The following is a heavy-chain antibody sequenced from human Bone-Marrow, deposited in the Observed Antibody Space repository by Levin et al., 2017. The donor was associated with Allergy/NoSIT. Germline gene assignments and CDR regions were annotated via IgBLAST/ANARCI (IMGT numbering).Heavy chain of an antibody. Sequence: SQTLSLTCNVSGSSIRDYYWSWIRQPPGKGLEWIGYIYYSGTTNYNPSLRSRVTISIDTSKYQFSLRLSAVTAADTAVYYCARDYGGRFPYFDYWGQGILVTVSS. D-gene: IGHD3-16*01. V-gene: IGHV4-59*01. CDR2: IYYSGTT. CDR1: GSSIRDYY. CDR3: ARDYGGRFPYFDY. J-gene: IGHJ4*02.